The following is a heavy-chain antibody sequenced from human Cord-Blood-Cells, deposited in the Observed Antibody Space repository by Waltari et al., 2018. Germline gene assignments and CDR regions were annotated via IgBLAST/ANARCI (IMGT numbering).Heavy chain of an antibody. CDR3: ARCDSSGYKEAFDI. CDR1: GGSFSGYY. D-gene: IGHD3-22*01. J-gene: IGHJ3*02. Sequence: QVQLRQWGAGLLKPSETLSLTCAVYGGSFSGYYWSWIRQPPGKGLEWIGEINHSGSTNYNPSLKSRVTISVDTSKNQFSLKLSSVTAADTAVYYCARCDSSGYKEAFDIWGQGTMVTVSS. V-gene: IGHV4-34*01. CDR2: INHSGST.